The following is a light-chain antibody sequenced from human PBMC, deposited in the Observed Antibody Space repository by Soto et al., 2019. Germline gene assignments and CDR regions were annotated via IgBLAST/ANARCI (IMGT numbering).Light chain of an antibody. CDR2: GAS. V-gene: IGKV3-20*01. CDR1: QSVNNNF. J-gene: IGKJ2*01. Sequence: EIVLTQSPATLSLSPGERAALSCGASQSVNNNFFAWYQQIPGQAPRLLIYGASSRASGIPARFSGSGSGTDFTLTISRLEPEDFAGYYCQQYGDSPYTGGQGTKLQIK. CDR3: QQYGDSPYT.